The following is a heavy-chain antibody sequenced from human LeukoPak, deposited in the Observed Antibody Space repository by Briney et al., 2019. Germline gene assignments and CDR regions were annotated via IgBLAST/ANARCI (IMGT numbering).Heavy chain of an antibody. CDR1: GFTFDDYG. J-gene: IGHJ4*02. Sequence: GGSLRLSCAASGFTFDDYGVSWVRQAPGKGLEWVSAISGSGGSTYYADSAKGRFTISRDNSKNTLYLQMNSLRAEDTAVYYCAKDYRWLVENYFDYWGQGTLVTVSS. CDR3: AKDYRWLVENYFDY. V-gene: IGHV3-23*01. D-gene: IGHD6-19*01. CDR2: ISGSGGST.